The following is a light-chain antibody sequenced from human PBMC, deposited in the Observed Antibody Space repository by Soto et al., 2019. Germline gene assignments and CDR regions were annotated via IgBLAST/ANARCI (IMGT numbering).Light chain of an antibody. CDR3: GTWDSSLSASRG. CDR1: SSNIGNNY. J-gene: IGLJ2*01. CDR2: DND. Sequence: QSVLTQPPSVSAAPGQKVTISCSGKSSNIGNNYVSWYQQVPGTAPKLLIYDNDKRPSGIPDRFSGSQSGASATLGITGLQTGDEADYDCGTWDSSLSASRGFGGGTKLTVL. V-gene: IGLV1-51*01.